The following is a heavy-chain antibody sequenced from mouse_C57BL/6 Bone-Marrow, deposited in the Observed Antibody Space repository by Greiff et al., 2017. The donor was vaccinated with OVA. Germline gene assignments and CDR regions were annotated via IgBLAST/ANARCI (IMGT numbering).Heavy chain of an antibody. CDR1: GISITTGNYR. Sequence: EVKLQESGPGLVKPSQTVFLTCTVTGISITTGNYRWSWIRQFPGNKLEWIGYIYYSGTITYNPSLTSRTTITRDTPKNQIFLEMNSLTAEDTATYYSARDDWRGGFDYWGQGTTLTVSS. CDR3: ARDDWRGGFDY. J-gene: IGHJ2*01. V-gene: IGHV3-5*01. CDR2: IYYSGTI. D-gene: IGHD2-13*01.